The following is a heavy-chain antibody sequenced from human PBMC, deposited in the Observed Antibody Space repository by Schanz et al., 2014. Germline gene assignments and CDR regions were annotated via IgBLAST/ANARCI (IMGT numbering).Heavy chain of an antibody. D-gene: IGHD3-9*01. CDR3: AKDHAGSDILTALGN. Sequence: EVQLVESGGGLVQPGGSLRLSCAASGFTFSTYWMSWVRQAPGKGLEWVSGISGSGGSTYDADSVKGRFTISRDNSKNTLYLQMNSLRAEDTAVYYCAKDHAGSDILTALGNWGQGTLVTVSS. J-gene: IGHJ4*02. CDR1: GFTFSTYW. V-gene: IGHV3-23*04. CDR2: ISGSGGST.